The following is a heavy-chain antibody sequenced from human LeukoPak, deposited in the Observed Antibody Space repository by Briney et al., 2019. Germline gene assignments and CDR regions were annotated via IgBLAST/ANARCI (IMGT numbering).Heavy chain of an antibody. J-gene: IGHJ4*02. V-gene: IGHV3-23*01. CDR2: ISSSGGNT. CDR1: GFAISDNY. D-gene: IGHD5-12*01. Sequence: GGSLRLSCAASGFAISDNYMSWVRQAPGKGLEWVSAISSSGGNTYYADSMKGRFTISRDNSKNTLYLQMNSLRAEDTAVYYCAKDRPTWPIDYWGQGTLVTVSS. CDR3: AKDRPTWPIDY.